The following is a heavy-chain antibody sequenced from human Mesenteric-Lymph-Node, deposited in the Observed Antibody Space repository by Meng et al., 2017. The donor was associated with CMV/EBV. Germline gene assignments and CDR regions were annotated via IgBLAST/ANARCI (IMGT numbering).Heavy chain of an antibody. V-gene: IGHV4-31*02. CDR2: ISYTRTT. CDR1: GASTRGSYS. CDR3: ATGSDFWSGSLPFDF. J-gene: IGHJ4*02. D-gene: IGHD3-3*01. Sequence: SGASTRGSYSWSWIREQPGMRLECIGYISYTRTTHYSPSLTTRVTISTTRCQSQFTLKLISVAAADTAVYYCATGSDFWSGSLPFDFWGQGTLVTVSS.